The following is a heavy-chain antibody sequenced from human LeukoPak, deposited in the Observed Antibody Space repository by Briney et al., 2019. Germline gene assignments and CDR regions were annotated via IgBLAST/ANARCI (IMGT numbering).Heavy chain of an antibody. D-gene: IGHD3-10*01. J-gene: IGHJ5*02. CDR2: IYYSGST. Sequence: SETLSLTCTVPGGSISSYYWSWIRQPPGRGLEWIGYIYYSGSTTYNPSLKSRVTISVDTSKNQFSLKLSSVTAADTAVYYCARTRSYGSGNFAVFWFDPWGQGTLVTVSS. V-gene: IGHV4-59*01. CDR3: ARTRSYGSGNFAVFWFDP. CDR1: GGSISSYY.